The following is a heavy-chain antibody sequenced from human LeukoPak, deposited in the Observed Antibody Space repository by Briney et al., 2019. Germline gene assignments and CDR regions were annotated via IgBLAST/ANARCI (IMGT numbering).Heavy chain of an antibody. J-gene: IGHJ5*02. CDR1: GGSVSSGLYS. Sequence: SETLSLTCAVSGGSVSSGLYSWSWIRQSPGKGLEWIGYIYHGGSTYYNPSLKSRVTRSLDSFRNQFSLELSSVTAADTAVYYCARDTDGASSEFDPGGRGPLVTVSS. CDR2: IYHGGST. CDR3: ARDTDGASSEFDP. D-gene: IGHD6-6*01. V-gene: IGHV4-30-2*06.